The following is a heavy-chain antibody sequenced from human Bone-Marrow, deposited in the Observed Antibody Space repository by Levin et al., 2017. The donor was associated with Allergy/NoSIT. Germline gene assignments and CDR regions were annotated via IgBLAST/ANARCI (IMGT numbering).Heavy chain of an antibody. V-gene: IGHV3-11*01. CDR2: ISSSGSSI. Sequence: GESLKISCAASGISFSDYYMSWIRQAPGKGLEWVSYISSSGSSIYYTDSVKGRFTISRDNAKNSLYLQMNSLRAEDTAVYYCARNPGIVATYGDYWGQGTLVTVSS. CDR1: GISFSDYY. J-gene: IGHJ4*02. CDR3: ARNPGIVATYGDY. D-gene: IGHD5-12*01.